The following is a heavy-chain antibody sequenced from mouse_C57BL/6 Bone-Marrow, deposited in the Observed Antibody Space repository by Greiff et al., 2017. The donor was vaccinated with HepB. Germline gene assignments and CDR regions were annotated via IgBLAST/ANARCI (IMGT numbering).Heavy chain of an antibody. D-gene: IGHD2-4*01. Sequence: KESCKASGYTFTSYWMHWVKQRPIQGLEWIGNIDPSDSETHYNQKFKDKATLTVDKSSSTAYMQLSSLTSEDSAVYYCARYDYDDGGFAYWGQGTLVTVSA. CDR3: ARYDYDDGGFAY. CDR1: GYTFTSYW. V-gene: IGHV1-52*01. J-gene: IGHJ3*01. CDR2: IDPSDSET.